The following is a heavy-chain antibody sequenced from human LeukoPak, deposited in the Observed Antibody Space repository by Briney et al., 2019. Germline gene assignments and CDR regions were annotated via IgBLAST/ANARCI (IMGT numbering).Heavy chain of an antibody. CDR1: GFIFSNHE. CDR2: ISSSGHMI. D-gene: IGHD1-26*01. V-gene: IGHV3-48*03. CDR3: ARIGTHVGQTDY. Sequence: GGSLRLSCAASGFIFSNHEMYWVRQAPGKGLEWLSYISSSGHMIYYADSVKGRFTVSRDNAKNSLYLQMKPLRHDDTAVYYCARIGTHVGQTDYWGQGTLVIASS. J-gene: IGHJ4*02.